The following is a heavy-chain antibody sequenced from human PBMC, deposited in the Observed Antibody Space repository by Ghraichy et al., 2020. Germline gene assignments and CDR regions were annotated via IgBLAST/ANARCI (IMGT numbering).Heavy chain of an antibody. Sequence: SETLSLTCAVSGDSIISNNWWSWVRQPPGKGLEWIGEIFHSGSTNYNPSLKSRITRSLDKSKNQFSLKMTSVTAADTAVYYCAREINQLRYFDSWGQGTLVTVSS. CDR2: IFHSGST. V-gene: IGHV4-4*02. CDR3: AREINQLRYFDS. D-gene: IGHD2-2*01. CDR1: GDSIISNNW. J-gene: IGHJ4*02.